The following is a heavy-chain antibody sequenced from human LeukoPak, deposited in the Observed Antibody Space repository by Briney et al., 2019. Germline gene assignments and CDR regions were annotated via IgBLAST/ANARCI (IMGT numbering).Heavy chain of an antibody. J-gene: IGHJ4*02. CDR1: GFTLSTYS. Sequence: GGSLRLSCAVSGFTLSTYSMNWVRQAPGKGLEWVSYISSSSSTIYYADSVKGRFTISRDNAKNSLYLQMNSLRAEDTAVYYCARDGPVGAIDYWGQGTLVTVSS. CDR2: ISSSSSTI. V-gene: IGHV3-48*01. D-gene: IGHD1-26*01. CDR3: ARDGPVGAIDY.